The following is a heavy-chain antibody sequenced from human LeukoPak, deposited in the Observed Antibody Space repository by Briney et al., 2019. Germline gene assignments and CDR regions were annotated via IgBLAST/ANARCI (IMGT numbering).Heavy chain of an antibody. CDR3: VSFEY. J-gene: IGHJ4*02. CDR2: ISGRGDSR. V-gene: IGHV3-23*01. Sequence: GGSLRLSCVVSGLNFSLYSISWVRQPPGKGLEWVSSISGRGDSRYYAESVKGRFTISRDNSKSTLNLQMGSLRVEDTAICYCVSFEYWGQGTLVTVSS. CDR1: GLNFSLYS.